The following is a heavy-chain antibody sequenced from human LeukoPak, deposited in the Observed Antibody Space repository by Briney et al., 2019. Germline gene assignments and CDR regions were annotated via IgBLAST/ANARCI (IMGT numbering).Heavy chain of an antibody. Sequence: GGSLRLSCEASGFSFSYYNMNWVRQAPGKGLEWISYISSSSSTIYYADSVKGRFTISRDNAKNSLYLQMNSLRGDDTAVYYCAREAVMPVAPVKIGTSDRPLYEYYGLDVWGQGTTVTVS. CDR2: ISSSSSTI. CDR1: GFSFSYYN. CDR3: AREAVMPVAPVKIGTSDRPLYEYYGLDV. J-gene: IGHJ6*02. V-gene: IGHV3-48*04. D-gene: IGHD1/OR15-1a*01.